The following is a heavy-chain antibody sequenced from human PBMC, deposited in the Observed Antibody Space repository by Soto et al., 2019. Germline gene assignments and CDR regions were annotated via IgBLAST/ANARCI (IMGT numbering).Heavy chain of an antibody. Sequence: QVQLVESGGGVVQPGRSLRLSCAGSGFTFRWFGMNWVRQAPGKGLEWVARISNDGSNEYYVDSVKGRFTISRDNSKYTLYLQMDSLRAEDTAVSYCAKVEVRGIIPSYFEYWGLGTLVTVSS. J-gene: IGHJ4*02. V-gene: IGHV3-30*18. CDR2: ISNDGSNE. CDR3: AKVEVRGIIPSYFEY. CDR1: GFTFRWFG. D-gene: IGHD3-10*01.